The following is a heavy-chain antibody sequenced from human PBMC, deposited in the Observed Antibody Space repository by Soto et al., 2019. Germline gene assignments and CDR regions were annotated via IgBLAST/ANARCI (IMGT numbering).Heavy chain of an antibody. CDR3: ATAGLDYGDYEAYDY. V-gene: IGHV1-24*01. CDR2: FDPEDGET. J-gene: IGHJ4*02. CDR1: GYTLTELS. D-gene: IGHD4-17*01. Sequence: ASVKVSCKVSGYTLTELSMHWVRQAPGKGLEWMGGFDPEDGETIYAQKFQGRVTMTEDTSTDTAYMELSSLRSEDTAEYYCATAGLDYGDYEAYDYWGQGTLVTVSS.